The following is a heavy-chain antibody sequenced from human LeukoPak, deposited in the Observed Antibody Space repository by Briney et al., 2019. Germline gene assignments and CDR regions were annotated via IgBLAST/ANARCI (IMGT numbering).Heavy chain of an antibody. V-gene: IGHV1-18*01. D-gene: IGHD6-6*01. J-gene: IGHJ4*02. Sequence: ASVKVSCKASGYTFTNYGINWVRQAPGQGLEWMGWISAYSGNTNYAQNLQGRVTMTTDRSTGTAYMELRSLRSEDTAVYYCARSYSSSSNFDYWGQGTLVTVSS. CDR3: ARSYSSSSNFDY. CDR1: GYTFTNYG. CDR2: ISAYSGNT.